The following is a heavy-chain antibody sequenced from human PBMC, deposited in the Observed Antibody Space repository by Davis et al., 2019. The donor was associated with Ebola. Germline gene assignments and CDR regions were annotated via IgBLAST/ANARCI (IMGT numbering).Heavy chain of an antibody. V-gene: IGHV3-9*01. CDR2: ISWNSGSI. CDR1: GFTFSSYD. D-gene: IGHD3-10*01. CDR3: AKDIGVSYYYYGMDV. J-gene: IGHJ6*02. Sequence: GGSLRLSCAASGFTFSSYDMHWVRQAPGKGLEWVSGISWNSGSIGYADSVKGRFTISRDNAKNSLYLQMNSLRAEDTALYYCAKDIGVSYYYYGMDVWGQGTTVTVSS.